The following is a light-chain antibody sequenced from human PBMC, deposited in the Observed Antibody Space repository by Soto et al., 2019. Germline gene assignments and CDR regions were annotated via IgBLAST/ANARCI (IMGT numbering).Light chain of an antibody. CDR1: PGISRY. Sequence: DIQLTQSPSFLSASVGDRVTITCRASPGISRYLAWYQQKPGKAPKLLIYAASTLQSGVPSRFSGSGSGTEFTLTISSLQPEDFATYYCQQLNSYPLTFGPGTKVDIK. J-gene: IGKJ3*01. V-gene: IGKV1-9*01. CDR2: AAS. CDR3: QQLNSYPLT.